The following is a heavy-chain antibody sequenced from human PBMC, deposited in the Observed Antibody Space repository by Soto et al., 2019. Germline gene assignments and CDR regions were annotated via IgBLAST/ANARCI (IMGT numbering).Heavy chain of an antibody. V-gene: IGHV4-34*01. Sequence: SETLSLTCAVYGGSFSGYYWSWIRQPPGKGLEWIGEINHSGSTNYNPSLKSRVTISVDTSKNQFSLKLSSVTAADTAVYYCARGLGFITMVRGVNHRRDYWGQGTLVTVSS. CDR1: GGSFSGYY. CDR3: ARGLGFITMVRGVNHRRDY. CDR2: INHSGST. J-gene: IGHJ4*02. D-gene: IGHD3-10*01.